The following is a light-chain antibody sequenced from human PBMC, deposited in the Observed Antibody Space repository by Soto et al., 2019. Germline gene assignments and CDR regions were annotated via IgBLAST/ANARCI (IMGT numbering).Light chain of an antibody. CDR2: DVT. V-gene: IGLV2-14*03. CDR3: SSYTTSATAV. J-gene: IGLJ2*01. CDR1: STDVDYYNY. Sequence: QSVLTQPASVSGSPGQSITISCTGTSTDVDYYNYVSWYQQHPGKAPKLMIYDVTNRPSGVSNRFSGSKSGNTASLTISGLQAEDEADYYCSSYTTSATAVFGRGTKLTVL.